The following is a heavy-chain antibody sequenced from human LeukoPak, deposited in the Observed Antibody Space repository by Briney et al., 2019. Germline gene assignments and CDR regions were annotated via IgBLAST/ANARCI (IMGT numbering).Heavy chain of an antibody. CDR1: GFTFSSYA. CDR2: ISGSVGST. V-gene: IGHV3-23*01. J-gene: IGHJ4*02. D-gene: IGHD6-13*01. CDR3: VKAIRGGAAAGTFDY. Sequence: GESLRLSCAASGFTFSSYAMSWVRQAPGKGLEWVSGISGSVGSTFYADSVRGRFTISRDNSKNTLYLQMNSLRAEDTAVYYCVKAIRGGAAAGTFDYWGQGTLVTVSS.